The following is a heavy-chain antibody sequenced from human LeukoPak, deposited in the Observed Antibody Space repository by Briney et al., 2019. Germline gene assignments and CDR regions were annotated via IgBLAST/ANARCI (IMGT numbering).Heavy chain of an antibody. CDR1: GGSVGSGTYY. CDR2: VYYSGSA. D-gene: IGHD6-19*01. CDR3: ARDSSGWYGVGY. Sequence: SETLSLTCTVSGGSVGSGTYYWSWIRQSPGKGLEWIGNVYYSGSAYYNPSLKSRVTMSVDTSKNQFSLKLSSVTAADTAVYYCARDSSGWYGVGYWGQGTLVTVSS. V-gene: IGHV4-39*07. J-gene: IGHJ4*02.